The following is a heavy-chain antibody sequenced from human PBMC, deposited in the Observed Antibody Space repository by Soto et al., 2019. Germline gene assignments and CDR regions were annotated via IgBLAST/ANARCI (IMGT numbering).Heavy chain of an antibody. CDR2: IYYSGST. J-gene: IGHJ4*02. V-gene: IGHV4-59*08. CDR1: GGSISNYY. D-gene: IGHD3-16*02. Sequence: PSETLSLTCTVSGGSISNYYWSWIRQPPGKGLEWIGYIYYSGSTNYNPSLKSRVTISVDTSKNQFSLKLSSVTAADTAVYYCARRHGYTFDYWGQGTLVTVSS. CDR3: ARRHGYTFDY.